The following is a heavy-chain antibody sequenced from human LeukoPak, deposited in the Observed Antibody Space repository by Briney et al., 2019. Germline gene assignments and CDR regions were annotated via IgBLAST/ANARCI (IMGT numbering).Heavy chain of an antibody. CDR3: ARRGYYDSSGYWSEYFQH. Sequence: GGSLRLSCAASGFTFSSYWMSWVRQAPGKGLEWVANIKQDESEKYYVDSVKGRFTVSRDNARNSLYLQMNSLRAEDTAVYYCARRGYYDSSGYWSEYFQHWGQGTLVTVSS. CDR1: GFTFSSYW. CDR2: IKQDESEK. V-gene: IGHV3-7*01. J-gene: IGHJ1*01. D-gene: IGHD3-22*01.